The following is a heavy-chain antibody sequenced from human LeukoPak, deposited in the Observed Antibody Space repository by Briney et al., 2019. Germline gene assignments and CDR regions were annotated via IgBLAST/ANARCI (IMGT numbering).Heavy chain of an antibody. D-gene: IGHD3-9*01. CDR3: ARHRPYYDILTGYYPGNYFDY. CDR2: IYTSGST. V-gene: IGHV4-61*02. CDR1: GGSISSGSYH. Sequence: SQTLSLTCTVSGGSISSGSYHCSWIRQPAGKGLEWIGRIYTSGSTNYNPSLKSRVTISVDTSKNQFSLKLSSVTAADTAVYYCARHRPYYDILTGYYPGNYFDYWGQGTLVTVSS. J-gene: IGHJ4*02.